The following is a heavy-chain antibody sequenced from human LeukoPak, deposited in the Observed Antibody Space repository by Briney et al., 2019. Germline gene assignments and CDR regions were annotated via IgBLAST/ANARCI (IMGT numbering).Heavy chain of an antibody. V-gene: IGHV1-24*01. Sequence: ASVKVSCKVSGYTLTELSMHWVRQAPGKGLEWMGGFDPEDGETIYAQKFQGRVTITTDESTSTAYMELSSLRSEDTAVYYCARRPLSIAAAGTTRPPFDYWGQGTLVTVSS. CDR3: ARRPLSIAAAGTTRPPFDY. D-gene: IGHD6-13*01. CDR2: FDPEDGET. CDR1: GYTLTELS. J-gene: IGHJ4*02.